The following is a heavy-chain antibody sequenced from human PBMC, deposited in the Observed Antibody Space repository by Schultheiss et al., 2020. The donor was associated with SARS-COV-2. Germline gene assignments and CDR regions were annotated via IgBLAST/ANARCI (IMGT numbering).Heavy chain of an antibody. Sequence: GGSLRLSCAASGFTFSSYAMHWVRQAPGKGLEWVAVISYDGSNKYYADSVKGRFTISRDNAKNSLYLQMNSLRAEDTAVYYCAKDIEFTIFGVQGFDYWGQGTLVTVSS. CDR2: ISYDGSNK. V-gene: IGHV3-30*07. CDR3: AKDIEFTIFGVQGFDY. D-gene: IGHD3-3*01. J-gene: IGHJ4*02. CDR1: GFTFSSYA.